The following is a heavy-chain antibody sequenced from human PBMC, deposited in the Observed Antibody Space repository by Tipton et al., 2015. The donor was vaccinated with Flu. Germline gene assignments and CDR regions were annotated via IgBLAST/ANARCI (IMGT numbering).Heavy chain of an antibody. CDR2: VSRTGST. CDR3: ARRDYSNYVSDPKSWFDP. Sequence: LRLSCAVSGDSISSDFYWAWLRQFPGKGLEWIGTVSRTGSTIYNPSLKSRVTISIDTSKNQFSLNMRSVTAADMAVYYCARRDYSNYVSDPKSWFDPWGQGTLVAVSS. D-gene: IGHD4-11*01. CDR1: GDSISSDFY. V-gene: IGHV4-38-2*01. J-gene: IGHJ5*02.